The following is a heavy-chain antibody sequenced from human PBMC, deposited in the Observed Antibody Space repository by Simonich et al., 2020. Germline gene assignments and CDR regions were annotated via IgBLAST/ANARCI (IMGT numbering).Heavy chain of an antibody. V-gene: IGHV1-24*01. CDR2: FDPEDGET. Sequence: VHGGAEVKKPGASVKVSCKVSGYTLTELSMHWVRQAPGKGLEWMGGFDPEDGETIYAQKFQGRVTMTEETSTDTAYMELSSLRSEDTAVYYCATGNLPTTQGGVFDYWGQGTLVTVSS. D-gene: IGHD5-12*01. CDR3: ATGNLPTTQGGVFDY. CDR1: GYTLTELS. J-gene: IGHJ4*02.